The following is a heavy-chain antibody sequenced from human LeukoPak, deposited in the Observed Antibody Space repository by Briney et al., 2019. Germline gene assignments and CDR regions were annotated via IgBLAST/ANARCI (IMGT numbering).Heavy chain of an antibody. CDR1: GFTFSSYA. D-gene: IGHD6-13*01. Sequence: PGGSLRLSCAASGFTFSSYAMSWVRQAPGKGLEWVSLISGSGSSTYYADSVKGRFTISRDNSRNTLYVQMNSLRAEDTAVYYCAKLGTTSSSYWGQGTLVTVSS. V-gene: IGHV3-23*01. CDR3: AKLGTTSSSY. CDR2: ISGSGSST. J-gene: IGHJ4*02.